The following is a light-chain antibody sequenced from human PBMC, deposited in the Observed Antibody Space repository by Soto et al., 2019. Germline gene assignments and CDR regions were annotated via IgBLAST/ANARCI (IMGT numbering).Light chain of an antibody. J-gene: IGKJ4*01. CDR3: QQYGSSPLT. V-gene: IGKV3-20*01. CDR1: QSVSSSY. CDR2: GAS. Sequence: IVLKQSPGTLSLSPGERATLSCRASQSVSSSYLAWYQQKPGQAPRLLIYGASSRATGIPDRFSGSGSGTDFTLTSSILEPEDFVVYYCQQYGSSPLTFGGGTKVDIK.